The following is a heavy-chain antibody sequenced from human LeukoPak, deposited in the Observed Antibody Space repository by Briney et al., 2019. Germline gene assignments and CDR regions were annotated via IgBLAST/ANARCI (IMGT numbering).Heavy chain of an antibody. CDR1: GFTFSSYA. Sequence: GGSLRLSCAASGFTFSSYAMHWVRQAPGKGLEWVAVISYDGGNKYYADSVKGRFTISRDNSKNTLYLQMNSLRAEDTAVYYCARESRKDRVGMDVWGQGTTVTVSS. CDR2: ISYDGGNK. V-gene: IGHV3-30-3*01. J-gene: IGHJ6*02. CDR3: ARESRKDRVGMDV.